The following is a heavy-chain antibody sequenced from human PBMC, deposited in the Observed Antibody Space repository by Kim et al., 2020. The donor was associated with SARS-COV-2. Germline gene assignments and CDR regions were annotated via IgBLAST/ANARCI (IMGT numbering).Heavy chain of an antibody. J-gene: IGHJ4*02. CDR3: AAPAMVRGPMGY. CDR2: INHSGST. V-gene: IGHV4-34*01. Sequence: SETLSLTCAVYGGSFSGYYWSWIRQPPGKGMEWIGEINHSGSTNYNPSLKSRVTISVDTSKNQFSLKLSSVTAADTAVYYCAAPAMVRGPMGYWGQGTLVTVSS. D-gene: IGHD3-10*01. CDR1: GGSFSGYY.